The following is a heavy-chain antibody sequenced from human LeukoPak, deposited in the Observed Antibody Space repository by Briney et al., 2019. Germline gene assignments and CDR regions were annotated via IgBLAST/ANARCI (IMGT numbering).Heavy chain of an antibody. CDR3: AREFGTYYYDSSGLDY. CDR1: GYTFTSYG. V-gene: IGHV1-18*01. D-gene: IGHD3-22*01. J-gene: IGHJ4*02. Sequence: GASVKVSCKASGYTFTSYGISWVRQAPGQGPEWMGWISAYNGNTNYAQKLQGRVTMTTDTSTSTAYMELRSLRSDDTAVYYCAREFGTYYYDSSGLDYWGQGTLVTVSS. CDR2: ISAYNGNT.